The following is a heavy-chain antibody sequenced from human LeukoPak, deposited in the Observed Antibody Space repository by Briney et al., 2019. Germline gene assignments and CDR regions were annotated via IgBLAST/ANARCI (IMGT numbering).Heavy chain of an antibody. Sequence: PGGSLRLSCAASGFTFSSYSMNWVRQAPGKGLEWVSSISSSSSYIYYADSVKGRFTISRDNAKNSLYLQMNSLRAEDTAVYYCARGQSWIQLWLRRGNFDYWGQGTLVTVSS. CDR3: ARGQSWIQLWLRRGNFDY. J-gene: IGHJ4*02. D-gene: IGHD5-18*01. V-gene: IGHV3-21*01. CDR1: GFTFSSYS. CDR2: ISSSSSYI.